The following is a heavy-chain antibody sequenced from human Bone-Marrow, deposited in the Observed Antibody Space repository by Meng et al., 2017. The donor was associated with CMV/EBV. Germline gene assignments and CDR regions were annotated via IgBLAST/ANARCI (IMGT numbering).Heavy chain of an antibody. CDR2: ISGSGGST. Sequence: GESLKISCAASGFTFDDYAMHWVRQAPGKGLEWVSGISGSGGSTYYADSVKGRFTISRDNSKNTLYLQMNSLRAEDTAVYYCAKGVFWSNEPPYFVYWGQGTLVTVSS. CDR1: GFTFDDYA. CDR3: AKGVFWSNEPPYFVY. J-gene: IGHJ4*02. V-gene: IGHV3-23*01. D-gene: IGHD3-3*01.